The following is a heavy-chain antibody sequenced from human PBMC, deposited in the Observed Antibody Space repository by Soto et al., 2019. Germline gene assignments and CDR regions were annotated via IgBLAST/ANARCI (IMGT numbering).Heavy chain of an antibody. J-gene: IGHJ5*02. CDR3: ARLPLAAAYSDANT. CDR2: IDPSDSYI. Sequence: GESLKISCKGSGYSFTSYWISWVRQMPGKGLVWMGRIDPSDSYINYSPSFQGHVTISADKSINTAYLQWSSLKASDTAMYYCARLPLAAAYSDANTWGQGTLVTVSS. D-gene: IGHD6-13*01. CDR1: GYSFTSYW. V-gene: IGHV5-10-1*01.